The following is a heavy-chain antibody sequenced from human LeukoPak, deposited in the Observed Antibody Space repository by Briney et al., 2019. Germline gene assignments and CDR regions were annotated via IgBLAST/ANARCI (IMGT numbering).Heavy chain of an antibody. V-gene: IGHV1-24*01. CDR2: FDPEDGET. J-gene: IGHJ5*02. Sequence: ASVKVSCKASAYTLTELSMHWVRQAPGKGLEWMGGFDPEDGETIYAQKFQGRVTMTEDTSTDTAYMELSSLRSEDTAVYYCATVGADILTGINWFDPWGQGTLVTVSS. CDR3: ATVGADILTGINWFDP. D-gene: IGHD3-9*01. CDR1: AYTLTELS.